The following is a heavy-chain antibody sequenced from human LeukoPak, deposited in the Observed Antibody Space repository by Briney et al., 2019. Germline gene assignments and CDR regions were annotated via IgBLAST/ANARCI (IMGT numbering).Heavy chain of an antibody. J-gene: IGHJ4*02. Sequence: GESLKTSCKGSGYSFTSYWIGWVRQMPGKGLEWMGIIYPGDSDTRYSPSFQGQVTISADKSISTAYLQWSSLKASDTAMYYCARRRYCSSTSCYTEMYYFDYWGQGTLVTVSS. CDR3: ARRRYCSSTSCYTEMYYFDY. CDR1: GYSFTSYW. D-gene: IGHD2-2*02. V-gene: IGHV5-51*01. CDR2: IYPGDSDT.